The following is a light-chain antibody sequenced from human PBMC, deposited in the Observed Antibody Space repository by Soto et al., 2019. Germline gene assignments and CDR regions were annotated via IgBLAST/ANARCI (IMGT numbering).Light chain of an antibody. Sequence: DIQMTQSPSSLSASVGDRVTITCRASQGIGIYLGWFQQKPGKPPKRPIYAASTLEGGVPSRFSGSGSGAEFTLTISSLQPEDFATYYCLQHNTYPHSFGQGTKLEIK. J-gene: IGKJ2*03. CDR2: AAS. V-gene: IGKV1-17*01. CDR3: LQHNTYPHS. CDR1: QGIGIY.